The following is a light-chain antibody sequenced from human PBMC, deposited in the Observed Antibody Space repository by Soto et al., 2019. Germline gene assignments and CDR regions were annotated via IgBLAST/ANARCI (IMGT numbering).Light chain of an antibody. V-gene: IGKV3-20*01. CDR2: GAS. CDR3: QQYGSSGT. CDR1: QSVSNNY. Sequence: IVFTHSPGTLSPSPGERATLSCMASQSVSNNYLAWYQQKPGQAPRLLIYGASNRATGIPDRFSGSGSGTDFTLTISRLEPEDFAVYYCQQYGSSGTFGQGTKVDIK. J-gene: IGKJ1*01.